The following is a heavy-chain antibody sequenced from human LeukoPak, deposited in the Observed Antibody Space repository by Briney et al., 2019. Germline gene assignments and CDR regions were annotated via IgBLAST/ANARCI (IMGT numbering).Heavy chain of an antibody. J-gene: IGHJ5*02. Sequence: SQTLSLTCAISGDSVSSNSAAWNWIRQSPSRGLEWLGRTYYRSKWYNDYAVSVKSRITINPDTSKNQFSLQLNSVTPEDTAVYYCARGPSGWCPDGHSWWFDPWGQGTLVTVSS. V-gene: IGHV6-1*01. CDR3: ARGPSGWCPDGHSWWFDP. CDR1: GDSVSSNSAA. CDR2: TYYRSKWYN. D-gene: IGHD6-19*01.